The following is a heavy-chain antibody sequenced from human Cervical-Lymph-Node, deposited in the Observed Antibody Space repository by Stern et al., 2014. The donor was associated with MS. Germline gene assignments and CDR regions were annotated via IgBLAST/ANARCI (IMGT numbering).Heavy chain of an antibody. D-gene: IGHD6-19*01. Sequence: QVQLQQSGPGLVKSSETLSLTCTVSGGSISTYYWSWIRQPPGKGLEWIGYIYYSGSTNYNPSFKSRVTISVDSSKNQFSLQMNSVTAADTAMYYCASQHSSGWYAFDVWGQGTMVTVSS. CDR1: GGSISTYY. J-gene: IGHJ3*01. V-gene: IGHV4-59*08. CDR2: IYYSGST. CDR3: ASQHSSGWYAFDV.